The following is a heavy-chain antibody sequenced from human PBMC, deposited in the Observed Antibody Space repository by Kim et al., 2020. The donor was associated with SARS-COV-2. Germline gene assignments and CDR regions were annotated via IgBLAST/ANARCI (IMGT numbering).Heavy chain of an antibody. J-gene: IGHJ4*02. D-gene: IGHD6-13*01. V-gene: IGHV3-53*01. Sequence: YSADSLKGRFTISRDNSRSTLNLEMNSLRAEDTAVYYCARTIPAGGGYDYWGQGTLVTVSS. CDR3: ARTIPAGGGYDY.